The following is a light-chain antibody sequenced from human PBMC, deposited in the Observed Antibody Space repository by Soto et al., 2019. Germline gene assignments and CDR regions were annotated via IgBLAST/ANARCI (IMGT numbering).Light chain of an antibody. V-gene: IGLV1-40*01. Sequence: QSVLTQPPSVSGAPGQRVTISCTGSSSNIGAGYDVHWYQQLPGTAPKLLIYGNSNRPSGVPDRFSGSKSGNTASLTISGLQAEDEADYYCSSYRSSSPVYVFGPGTKLTVL. CDR2: GNS. CDR3: SSYRSSSPVYV. CDR1: SSNIGAGYD. J-gene: IGLJ1*01.